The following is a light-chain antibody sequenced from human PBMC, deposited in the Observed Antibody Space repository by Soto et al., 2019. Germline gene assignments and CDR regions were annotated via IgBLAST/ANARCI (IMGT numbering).Light chain of an antibody. CDR2: SAS. Sequence: DIQMTQSPSSVSASVGDRVTITCRPSQDISTWLAWYQQKPGTAPKLLIYSASSLQSGVPIRFSGSGSGTDFTLTISSLQTEDFATYYCQQTNSFPRTFGQGTKVDIK. CDR3: QQTNSFPRT. J-gene: IGKJ1*01. V-gene: IGKV1-12*01. CDR1: QDISTW.